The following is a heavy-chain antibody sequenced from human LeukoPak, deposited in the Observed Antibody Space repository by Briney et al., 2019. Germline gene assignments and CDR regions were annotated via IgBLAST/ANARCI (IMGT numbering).Heavy chain of an antibody. CDR1: GGTFSSYA. D-gene: IGHD6-13*01. V-gene: IGHV1-69*06. Sequence: ASVKVSCKASGGTFSSYAISWVRQAPGQGLEWMGGIIPIFGTANYAQKFQGRVTITADKSTSTAYMELSSLRSEDTAVYYCATGYVSRAVGIAAAGTNYYYYMDVWGKGTTVTVSS. CDR2: IIPIFGTA. J-gene: IGHJ6*03. CDR3: ATGYVSRAVGIAAAGTNYYYYMDV.